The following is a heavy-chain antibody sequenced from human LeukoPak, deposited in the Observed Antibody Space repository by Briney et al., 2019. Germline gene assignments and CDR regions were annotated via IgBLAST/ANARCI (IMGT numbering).Heavy chain of an antibody. D-gene: IGHD2-8*01. V-gene: IGHV3-49*04. Sequence: PGGSLRLSCTASGLIFGDYGMTWVRQAPGKGREWLGFIRSKAYGGTTEYAASVKGRFTISRDDSKSIAYVQMNSLRTEDTAVYYCTVQVVPSDNWFDPWGQGTLVAVSS. CDR3: TVQVVPSDNWFDP. J-gene: IGHJ5*02. CDR1: GLIFGDYG. CDR2: IRSKAYGGTT.